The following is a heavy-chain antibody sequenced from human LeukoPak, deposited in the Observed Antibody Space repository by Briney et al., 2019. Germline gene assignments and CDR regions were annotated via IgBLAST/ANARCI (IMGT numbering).Heavy chain of an antibody. D-gene: IGHD3-22*01. CDR2: IWYDGSNK. CDR1: GFTFSSYG. J-gene: IGHJ4*02. CDR3: ARDRGRITMIVVPYFDY. V-gene: IGHV3-33*01. Sequence: SGGSLRLSCAASGFTFSSYGMHWVRQAPGEGLEWVAVIWYDGSNKYYADSVKGRFTISRDNSKNTLYLQMNSLRAEDTAVYYCARDRGRITMIVVPYFDYWGQGTLVTVSS.